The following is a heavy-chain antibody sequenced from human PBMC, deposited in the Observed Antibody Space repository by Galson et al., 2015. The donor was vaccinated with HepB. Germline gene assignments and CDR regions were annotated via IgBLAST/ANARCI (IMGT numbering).Heavy chain of an antibody. CDR2: IGGSGGNT. D-gene: IGHD2-15*01. J-gene: IGHJ4*02. Sequence: SLRLSCAASGFTLSSFGMSWVRQAPGKGLEWVSSIGGSGGNTYYADSVKGRFTISRDSSNNTLFLKMNSLRAEDTAIYYCAKVGLGDWGQGTLVTVSS. CDR1: GFTLSSFG. CDR3: AKVGLGD. V-gene: IGHV3-23*01.